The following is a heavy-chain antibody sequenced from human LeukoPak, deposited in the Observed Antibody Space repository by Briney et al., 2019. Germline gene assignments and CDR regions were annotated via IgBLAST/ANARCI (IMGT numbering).Heavy chain of an antibody. J-gene: IGHJ6*03. CDR2: IYTSGST. CDR3: ARGGVSMVYYMDV. D-gene: IGHD3-10*01. V-gene: IGHV4-61*02. Sequence: PSETLSLTCTVSGGSISSGSYYWSWIRQPAGKGLEWIGRIYTSGSTNYNPSLKSRVTISVDTSKNQFSLKLSSVTAADTAVYFCARGGVSMVYYMDVWAKGTTVTISS. CDR1: GGSISSGSYY.